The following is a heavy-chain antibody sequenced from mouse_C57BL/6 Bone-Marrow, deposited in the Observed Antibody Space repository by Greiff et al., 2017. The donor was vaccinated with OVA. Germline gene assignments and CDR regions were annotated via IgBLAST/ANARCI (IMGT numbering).Heavy chain of an antibody. Sequence: VQLQQPGAELVRPGASVKLSCTASGFNIKDDYMHWVKQRPEQGLEWIGWIDPENGDTEYASKFQGKATITADTSSNTAYLQLSSLTSEDTAVYYCAIPSYFDYWGQGTTLTVSS. D-gene: IGHD5-1-1*01. V-gene: IGHV14-4*01. CDR3: AIPSYFDY. J-gene: IGHJ2*01. CDR1: GFNIKDDY. CDR2: IDPENGDT.